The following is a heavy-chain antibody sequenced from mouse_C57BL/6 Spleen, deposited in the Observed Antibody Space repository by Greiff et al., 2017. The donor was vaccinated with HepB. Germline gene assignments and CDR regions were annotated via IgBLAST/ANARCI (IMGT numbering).Heavy chain of an antibody. V-gene: IGHV1-50*01. Sequence: VQLQQPGAELVKPGASVKLSCKASGYTFTSYWMQWVKQRPGQGLEWIGEIDPSDSYTNNNQKFKGKATLTVDTSSSTAYMQLSSLTSEDSAVYYCARGGQLRPFAYWGQGTLVTVSA. CDR1: GYTFTSYW. CDR3: ARGGQLRPFAY. J-gene: IGHJ3*01. CDR2: IDPSDSYT. D-gene: IGHD3-2*02.